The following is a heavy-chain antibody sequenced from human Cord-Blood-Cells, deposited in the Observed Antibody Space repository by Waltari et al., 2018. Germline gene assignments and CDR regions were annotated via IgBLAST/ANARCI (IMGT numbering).Heavy chain of an antibody. CDR3: AREDDYSNYFDY. CDR2: IKQGGSEK. D-gene: IGHD4-4*01. CDR1: GFTFSSYW. V-gene: IGHV3-7*01. Sequence: EVQLVESGGGLVQPGGCLRLSCAASGFTFSSYWMSWVRQAPGKGLAWVANIKQGGSEKYYVDAVKGRFTISRDNAKNSLYLQMNSLRAEDTAVYYCAREDDYSNYFDYWGREPWSPSPQ. J-gene: IGHJ4*02.